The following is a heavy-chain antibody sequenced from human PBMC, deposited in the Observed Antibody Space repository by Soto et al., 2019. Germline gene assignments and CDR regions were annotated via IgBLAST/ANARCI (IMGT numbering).Heavy chain of an antibody. D-gene: IGHD1-1*01. CDR3: AKALDNWNDGGNFDY. J-gene: IGHJ4*02. CDR2: ISGSGGST. V-gene: IGHV3-23*01. CDR1: GFTFSNYA. Sequence: EVQLLESGGGLVQPGGSLRLSCAASGFTFSNYAMSWVRQAPGXGXXXVSAISGSGGSTYYADSVKGRFTISRDNSKNTLYLQMNSXXAXDTXXYYCAKALDNWNDGGNFDYWGQGTLVTVSS.